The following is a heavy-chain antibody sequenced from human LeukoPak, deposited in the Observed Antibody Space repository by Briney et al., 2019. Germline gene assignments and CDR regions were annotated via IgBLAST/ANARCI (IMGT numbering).Heavy chain of an antibody. CDR2: IIPILGIA. D-gene: IGHD2-2*01. CDR1: GGTFSSYT. J-gene: IGHJ3*02. Sequence: SVKVSCKASGGTFSSYTISWVRQAPGQGLEWMGRIIPILGIANYAQRFQGRVTITADKSTSTAYMELSSLRSEDTAVYYCASTIVVVPAADDAFDIWGQGTMVTVSS. V-gene: IGHV1-69*02. CDR3: ASTIVVVPAADDAFDI.